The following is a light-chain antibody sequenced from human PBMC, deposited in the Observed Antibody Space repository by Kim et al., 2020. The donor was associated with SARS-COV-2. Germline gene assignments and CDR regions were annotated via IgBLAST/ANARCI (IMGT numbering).Light chain of an antibody. Sequence: QSVLTQSPSVSGAPGQRVTISCYGTGSNIGSDYVVHWYHQLPGAAPKVVIYSNDKRPSGVPDRFSGSQSGPSASLAITGLQPDDEGYYYCQSYDSNLRGAVFGGGTQLTVL. J-gene: IGLJ3*02. CDR3: QSYDSNLRGAV. V-gene: IGLV1-40*01. CDR1: GSNIGSDYV. CDR2: SND.